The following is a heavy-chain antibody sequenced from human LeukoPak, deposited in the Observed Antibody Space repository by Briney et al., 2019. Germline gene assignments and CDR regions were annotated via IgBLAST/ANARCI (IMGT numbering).Heavy chain of an antibody. Sequence: SVKVSCKASGGTFSSYAISWVRQAPGQGLEWMGGIIPIFGTANYAQKFQGRVTITTDESTSTAYMELSSLRSEDTAVYYCARLTGNTDCSSTSCYSNDAFDIWGQGTMVTVSS. J-gene: IGHJ3*02. D-gene: IGHD2-2*01. CDR1: GGTFSSYA. CDR2: IIPIFGTA. V-gene: IGHV1-69*05. CDR3: ARLTGNTDCSSTSCYSNDAFDI.